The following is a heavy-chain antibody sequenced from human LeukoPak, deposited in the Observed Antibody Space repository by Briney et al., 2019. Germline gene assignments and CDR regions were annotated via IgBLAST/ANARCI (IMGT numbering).Heavy chain of an antibody. CDR1: GYSFFTYW. V-gene: IGHV5-51*01. D-gene: IGHD3-10*01. Sequence: GESLKISCKASGYSFFTYWIGWVRQMPGKGLEWMGIIYPHDSDTRYSPSFQGQVTISVDKSIATAYLQWNSLKASDTAMYYCARRGYYGSGTYMADYWGQGTLVTVSS. CDR2: IYPHDSDT. J-gene: IGHJ4*02. CDR3: ARRGYYGSGTYMADY.